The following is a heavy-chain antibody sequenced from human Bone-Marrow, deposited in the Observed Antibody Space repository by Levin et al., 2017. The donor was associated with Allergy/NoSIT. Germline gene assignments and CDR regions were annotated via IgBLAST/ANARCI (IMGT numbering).Heavy chain of an antibody. Sequence: ETLSLTCAASGFTISSNYMSWVRQAPGKGLEWVSVIYSGGSTYYADSVKGRFTISRDNSKNTLYLQMNSLRAEDTAVYYCARDRGDYWGQGTLVTVSS. CDR2: IYSGGST. V-gene: IGHV3-53*01. CDR1: GFTISSNY. CDR3: ARDRGDY. J-gene: IGHJ4*02.